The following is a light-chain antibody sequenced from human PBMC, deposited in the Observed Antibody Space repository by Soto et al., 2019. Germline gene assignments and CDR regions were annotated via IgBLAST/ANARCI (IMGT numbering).Light chain of an antibody. CDR1: QGISSY. V-gene: IGKV1-8*01. CDR3: QQYYSYAWT. CDR2: AAS. J-gene: IGKJ1*01. Sequence: TQSPSLLSASTGDRVTITCRASQGISSYLAWYQQKPGKAPKLLIYAASTLQSGVPSRFSGSGSGTDFTLTISCLQSEDFATYYCQQYYSYAWTFGQGTKWIS.